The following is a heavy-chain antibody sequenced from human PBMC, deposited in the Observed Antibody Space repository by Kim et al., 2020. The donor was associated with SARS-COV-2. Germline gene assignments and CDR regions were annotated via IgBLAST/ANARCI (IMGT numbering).Heavy chain of an antibody. Sequence: SETLSLTCAVYGGSFSGYYWSWIHQPPGKGLEWIGEINHSGSTNYNPSLKSRVTISVDTSKNQFSLKLSSVTAADTAVYYCARGRWYYGSGSYSITRIYYYGMDVWGQGTTVTVSS. D-gene: IGHD3-10*01. J-gene: IGHJ6*02. CDR3: ARGRWYYGSGSYSITRIYYYGMDV. CDR2: INHSGST. CDR1: GGSFSGYY. V-gene: IGHV4-34*01.